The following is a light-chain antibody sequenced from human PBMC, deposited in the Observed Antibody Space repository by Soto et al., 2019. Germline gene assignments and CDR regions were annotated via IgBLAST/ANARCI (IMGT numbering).Light chain of an antibody. Sequence: EIVLTQSPGTLSLSPGDRASLSCRASQSITTSLAWYQQKLRQAPRLLIYGASTRAAGIPDRFSGSGSGTDFTLTITRLEPEDFAVYYCQQYGFSPYTFGLGTKVDIK. V-gene: IGKV3-20*01. CDR2: GAS. CDR1: QSITTS. J-gene: IGKJ1*01. CDR3: QQYGFSPYT.